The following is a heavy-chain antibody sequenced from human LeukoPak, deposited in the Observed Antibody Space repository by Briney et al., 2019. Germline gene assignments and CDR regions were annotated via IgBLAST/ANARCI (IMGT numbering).Heavy chain of an antibody. CDR1: GFTFSSYA. V-gene: IGHV3-30-3*01. Sequence: PGGSLRLSCAASGFTFSSYAMHWVRQAPGKGLEWVAVISYDGSNKYYADSVKGRFTISRDNSKNTLYLQMNSLRAEDTAVYYCAREYCSSTGCYEDYYYYGMDVWGQGTTVTVSS. CDR2: ISYDGSNK. CDR3: AREYCSSTGCYEDYYYYGMDV. J-gene: IGHJ6*02. D-gene: IGHD2-2*01.